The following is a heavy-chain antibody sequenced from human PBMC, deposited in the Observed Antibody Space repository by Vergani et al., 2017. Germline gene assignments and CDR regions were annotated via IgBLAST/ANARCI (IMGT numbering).Heavy chain of an antibody. CDR1: GGSFSGYY. V-gene: IGHV4-34*01. CDR2: INHSGST. Sequence: QVQLQQWGAGLLKPSETLSLTCAVYGGSFSGYYWSWIRQPPGKGLEWIGEINHSGSTNYNPSLKSRVTISVDTSKNRFSLKLSSVTAADTAVYYCARHLAYCGSDCCSYYYGMDVWGQGTTVTVSS. J-gene: IGHJ6*02. CDR3: ARHLAYCGSDCCSYYYGMDV. D-gene: IGHD2-21*02.